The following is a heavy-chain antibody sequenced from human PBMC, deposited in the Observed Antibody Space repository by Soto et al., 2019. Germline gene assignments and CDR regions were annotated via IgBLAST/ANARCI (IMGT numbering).Heavy chain of an antibody. CDR2: INPNSGGT. CDR1: GYTFTGYY. V-gene: IGHV1-2*04. Sequence: QVQLVQSGAEVKKPGASVKVSCKASGYTFTGYYMHWVRQAPGQGLEWMGWINPNSGGTNYAQKFQGWVTMTRDTSISTAYMELSRLRSDDTAVYYCARYLALAGLYYYGMDVWGQGTTVPVSS. CDR3: ARYLALAGLYYYGMDV. D-gene: IGHD6-19*01. J-gene: IGHJ6*02.